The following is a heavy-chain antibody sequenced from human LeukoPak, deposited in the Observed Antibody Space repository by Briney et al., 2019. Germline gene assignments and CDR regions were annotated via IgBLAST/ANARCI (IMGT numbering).Heavy chain of an antibody. Sequence: GGSLRLSCVASGFTFDDYGMSWVRQAPGKGLEWVSGINWNGGSTGYADSVKGRFTISRDNSKTTLYLQMNSLRAEDTAVYYCAKDKMYSDFWSGHDAFDIWGQGTMVTVSS. CDR2: INWNGGST. D-gene: IGHD3-3*01. CDR1: GFTFDDYG. V-gene: IGHV3-20*04. CDR3: AKDKMYSDFWSGHDAFDI. J-gene: IGHJ3*02.